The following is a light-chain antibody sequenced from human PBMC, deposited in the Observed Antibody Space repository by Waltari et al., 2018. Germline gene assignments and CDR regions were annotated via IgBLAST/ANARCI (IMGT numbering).Light chain of an antibody. V-gene: IGLV2-23*02. J-gene: IGLJ3*02. CDR3: CSFTDTSIWV. Sequence: QSALTQPASVSGSPGQSFTISCTGTNSDIGKYDLSSWYQQHPGKAPKLLIYEVTQRPPGVSNHFSGSKSGNTASLTISGLQPEDEANYYCCSFTDTSIWVFGGGTKLTVL. CDR1: NSDIGKYDL. CDR2: EVT.